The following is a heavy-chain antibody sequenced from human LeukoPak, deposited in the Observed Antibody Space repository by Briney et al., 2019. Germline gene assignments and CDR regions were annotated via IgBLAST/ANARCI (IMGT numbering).Heavy chain of an antibody. V-gene: IGHV1-18*01. CDR2: ISAYNGNT. CDR3: ARWVGSGYDYGVVWFDP. J-gene: IGHJ5*02. D-gene: IGHD5-12*01. Sequence: ASVKVSCKASGYTFTSYGISRVRQAPGQGLEWMGWISAYNGNTNYAQKLQGRVTMTTDTSTSTAYMELRSLRSDDTAVYYCARWVGSGYDYGVVWFDPWGQGTLVTVSS. CDR1: GYTFTSYG.